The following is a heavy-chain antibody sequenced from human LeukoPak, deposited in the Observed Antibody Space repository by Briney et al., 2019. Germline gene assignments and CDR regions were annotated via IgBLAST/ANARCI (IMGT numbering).Heavy chain of an antibody. CDR1: GGSISSSSYY. J-gene: IGHJ4*02. CDR3: ARTTYYYGSGSFPFDY. CDR2: IYYSGST. V-gene: IGHV4-39*01. Sequence: TASETLSLTCTASGGSISSSSYYWGWIRQPPGKGLEWIGSIYYSGSTYYNPSLKSRVTISVDTSKNQFSLKLSSVTAADTAVYYCARTTYYYGSGSFPFDYWGQGTLVTVSS. D-gene: IGHD3-10*01.